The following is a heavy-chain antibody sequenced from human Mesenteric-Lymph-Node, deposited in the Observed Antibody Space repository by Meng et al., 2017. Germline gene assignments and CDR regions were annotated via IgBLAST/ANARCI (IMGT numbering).Heavy chain of an antibody. Sequence: SETLSLTCTVSGGSISSGGYYWSWIRQHPGKGLEWIGYIYYSGSTYYNPSLKSRVTISVDTSKNQFSLKLSSVTAADTAVYYCARDLGPSFERYSFDYWGQGTLVTVSS. V-gene: IGHV4-31*03. D-gene: IGHD3-16*01. CDR3: ARDLGPSFERYSFDY. CDR2: IYYSGST. J-gene: IGHJ4*02. CDR1: GGSISSGGYY.